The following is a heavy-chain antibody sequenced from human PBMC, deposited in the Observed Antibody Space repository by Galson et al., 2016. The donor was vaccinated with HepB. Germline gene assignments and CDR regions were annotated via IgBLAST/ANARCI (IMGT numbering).Heavy chain of an antibody. CDR1: GYTFTRCD. V-gene: IGHV1-8*01. Sequence: SVKVSCKASGYTFTRCDINWVRQATGQGLEWLGWMNPDSGRTGSAQKFQGRVTMTRDTSISTAYLELSSLTSKDTGVYFCARGRDYGDNPFDDWGQGTLVAVSS. CDR2: MNPDSGRT. D-gene: IGHD4-17*01. J-gene: IGHJ4*02. CDR3: ARGRDYGDNPFDD.